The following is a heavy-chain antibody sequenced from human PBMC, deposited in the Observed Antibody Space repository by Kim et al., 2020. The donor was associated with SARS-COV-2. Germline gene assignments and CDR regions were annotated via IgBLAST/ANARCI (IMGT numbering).Heavy chain of an antibody. J-gene: IGHJ4*02. CDR1: GFTFDDYA. V-gene: IGHV3-9*01. CDR3: AKDIGYSSGGFAY. CDR2: ISWNSGSI. D-gene: IGHD5-18*01. Sequence: GGSLRLSCAASGFTFDDYAMHWVRQAPGKGLEWVSGISWNSGSIGYADSVKGRFTISRDNAKNSLYLQMKSLRAEDTALSYCAKDIGYSSGGFAYWGQGT.